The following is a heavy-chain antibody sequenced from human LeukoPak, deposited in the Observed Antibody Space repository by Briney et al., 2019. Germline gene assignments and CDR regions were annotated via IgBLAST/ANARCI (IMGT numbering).Heavy chain of an antibody. CDR1: GFTFGDYA. CDR3: TRYLVDY. Sequence: GGSLRLSCTASGFTFGDYAMSWVRQAPGKGVEGVGFIRSKAYGGTTEYAACGRGRFTISRDDSKSIAYLQMNSLKTEDTAVYYCTRYLVDYWGQGTLVTVSS. CDR2: IRSKAYGGTT. J-gene: IGHJ4*02. V-gene: IGHV3-49*04.